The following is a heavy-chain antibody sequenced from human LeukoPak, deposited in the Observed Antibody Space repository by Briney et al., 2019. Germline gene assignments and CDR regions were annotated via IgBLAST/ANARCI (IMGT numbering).Heavy chain of an antibody. J-gene: IGHJ4*02. CDR1: GFTFSSYA. CDR2: ISSNGGST. Sequence: GGSLRLSCAASGFTFSSYAMHWVCQAPGKGLEYVSAISSNGGSTYYANSVKGRFTISRDNSKNTLYLQMNSLRAEDTAVYYCARAPFTLSFDYWGQGTLVTVSS. CDR3: ARAPFTLSFDY. V-gene: IGHV3-64*01.